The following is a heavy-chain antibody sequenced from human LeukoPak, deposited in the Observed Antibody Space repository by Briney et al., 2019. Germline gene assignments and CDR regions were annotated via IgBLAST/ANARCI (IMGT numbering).Heavy chain of an antibody. Sequence: GESLKISCKGSGYTFTSYWIGWVRQMPGKGLEWMGIIYPGDSDTRYSPSFQGQVTISADKSISTAYLQWSSLKASDTAMYYCARLLTAAAGTNWFDPWGQGTLVTVSS. J-gene: IGHJ5*02. CDR2: IYPGDSDT. D-gene: IGHD6-13*01. CDR1: GYTFTSYW. CDR3: ARLLTAAAGTNWFDP. V-gene: IGHV5-51*01.